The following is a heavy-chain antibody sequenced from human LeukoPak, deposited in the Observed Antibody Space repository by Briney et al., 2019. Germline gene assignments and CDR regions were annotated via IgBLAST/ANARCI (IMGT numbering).Heavy chain of an antibody. V-gene: IGHV4-34*01. CDR2: INHSGST. D-gene: IGHD2-2*01. Sequence: SETLSLTCAVYGGSFSGYYWSWIRQPPGKGLEWIGEINHSGSTNYNPSLKRRVTISVDTSKNQFSLKLSSVTAADTAVYYCARDVQRGYCSSTCCSYFDYWGQGTLVTVSS. CDR1: GGSFSGYY. J-gene: IGHJ4*02. CDR3: ARDVQRGYCSSTCCSYFDY.